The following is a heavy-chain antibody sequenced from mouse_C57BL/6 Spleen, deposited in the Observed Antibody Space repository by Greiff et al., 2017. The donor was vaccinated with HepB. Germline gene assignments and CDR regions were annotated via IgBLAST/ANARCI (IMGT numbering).Heavy chain of an antibody. CDR1: GYTFTDYY. J-gene: IGHJ1*03. CDR2: INPYNGGT. V-gene: IGHV1-19*01. Sequence: EVQLQQSGPVLVKPGASVKMSCKASGYTFTDYYMNWVKQSHGKSLEWIGVINPYNGGTSYNQKFKGKATLTVDKSSSTAYMELNSLTSEDSAVYYCARSRTVEGYFDVWGTGTTVTVSS. D-gene: IGHD1-1*01. CDR3: ARSRTVEGYFDV.